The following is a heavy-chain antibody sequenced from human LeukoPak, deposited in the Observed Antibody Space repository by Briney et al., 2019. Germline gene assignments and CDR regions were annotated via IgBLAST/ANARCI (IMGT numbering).Heavy chain of an antibody. J-gene: IGHJ6*02. CDR3: AREGVFDLGRGFGVPSGMDV. CDR1: GFTFSSYE. CDR2: ISSSGSTI. D-gene: IGHD3-10*01. V-gene: IGHV3-48*03. Sequence: PGGSLRLSCAASGFTFSSYEMNWVRQAPGKGLEWVSYISSSGSTIYYADSVKGRFTISRDNAKNSLYLQMNSLRAEDTAVYYCAREGVFDLGRGFGVPSGMDVWGQGTTVTVSS.